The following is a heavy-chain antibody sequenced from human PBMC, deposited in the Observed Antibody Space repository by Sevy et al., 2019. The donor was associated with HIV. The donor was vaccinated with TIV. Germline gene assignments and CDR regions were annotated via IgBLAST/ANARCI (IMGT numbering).Heavy chain of an antibody. CDR1: GFTFSSHW. J-gene: IGHJ4*02. CDR2: IKQDGSEK. CDR3: VREGIGYLDY. V-gene: IGHV3-7*01. D-gene: IGHD6-19*01. Sequence: GGSLRLSCAASGFTFSSHWMNWVRQAPGKGLEWVANIKQDGSEKYYLDSVKGRVTISRDNTKNSLYLQMNSLRAEDTAVYYCVREGIGYLDYWGQGTLVTVPS.